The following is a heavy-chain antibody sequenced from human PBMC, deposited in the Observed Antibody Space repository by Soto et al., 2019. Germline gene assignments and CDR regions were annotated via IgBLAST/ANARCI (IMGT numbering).Heavy chain of an antibody. CDR2: IYYSGST. D-gene: IGHD1-1*01. Sequence: SETLSLTCTGSGGSISNYYWSWIRQPPGKGLEWIGYIYYSGSTNYNPSLKSRVTISVDTSKNQFSLKLSSVTAADTAVYYCARGLGIPRNYYFDYWGQGTLVTVS. J-gene: IGHJ4*02. CDR3: ARGLGIPRNYYFDY. CDR1: GGSISNYY. V-gene: IGHV4-59*01.